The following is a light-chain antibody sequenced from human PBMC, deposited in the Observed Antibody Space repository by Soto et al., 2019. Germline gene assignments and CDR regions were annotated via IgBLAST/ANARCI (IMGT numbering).Light chain of an antibody. CDR2: VAS. CDR3: QQSFTTPLT. CDR1: QSIGRF. Sequence: IHMTHSPSSLSASLGDIVTITFRASQSIGRFLNWHQQKPGKAPNVLINVASTLRSGVPSRFSGSGSGTDFNLTINSLQPEDFATYFCQQSFTTPLTFGGGTKVDIK. V-gene: IGKV1-39*01. J-gene: IGKJ4*01.